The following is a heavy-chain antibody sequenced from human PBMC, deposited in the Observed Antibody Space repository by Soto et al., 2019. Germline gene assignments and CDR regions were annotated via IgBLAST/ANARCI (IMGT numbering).Heavy chain of an antibody. Sequence: HLHLQESGPGLVKPSETLSLTCTVSGGSISSTTFYWGWIRQPPGKGLEWIGSISYGGTTYYNPSLKSRLTLSVDTSKNQFSLKLSSVTAADTAVYYCARQFRGDYGDYGWFDPWGQGTLVTVSS. V-gene: IGHV4-39*01. D-gene: IGHD4-17*01. CDR2: ISYGGTT. CDR3: ARQFRGDYGDYGWFDP. J-gene: IGHJ5*02. CDR1: GGSISSTTFY.